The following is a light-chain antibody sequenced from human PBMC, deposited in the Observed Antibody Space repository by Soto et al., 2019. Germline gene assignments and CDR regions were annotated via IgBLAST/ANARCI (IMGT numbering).Light chain of an antibody. CDR1: QSVSSN. J-gene: IGKJ1*01. CDR3: QQDDNWPRT. Sequence: EIVMTQSPATLSVSPGERATLSCRASQSVSSNLAWYQQKPGQAPRLLIYGASARATGIPARFSGSGSGTEFTLTISSLQSEDFAVYYCQQDDNWPRTFGQGTKVEIE. CDR2: GAS. V-gene: IGKV3-15*01.